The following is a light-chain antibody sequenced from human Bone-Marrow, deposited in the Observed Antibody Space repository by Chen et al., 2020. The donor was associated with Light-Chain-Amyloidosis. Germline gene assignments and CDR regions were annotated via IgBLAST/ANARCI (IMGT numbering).Light chain of an antibody. CDR1: RSLMGSDGNAL. J-gene: IGKJ2*01. V-gene: IGKV2-30*01. CDR2: KVS. Sequence: DVVRTKSPLSLPVTLGQPASISCRSPRSLMGSDGNALLSWFQQRPGQSPRRLIDKVSNRDSGVPDRFSGSGSGTDFTLRISRVEAEDVGVYYCMQYTHWPHTFGQGTKLEIK. CDR3: MQYTHWPHT.